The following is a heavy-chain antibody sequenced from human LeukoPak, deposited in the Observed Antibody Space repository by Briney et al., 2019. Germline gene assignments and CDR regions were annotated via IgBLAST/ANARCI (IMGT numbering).Heavy chain of an antibody. CDR3: ARRSSGGGLFDY. CDR1: GGSISSSSYY. J-gene: IGHJ4*02. D-gene: IGHD6-19*01. V-gene: IGHV4-39*02. CDR2: NFYSGNT. Sequence: PSETLSLTCTVSGGSISSSSYYWGWVRQPPGKGLEWIGSNFYSGNTCYNPSLKSRVTISLDTSKNHFSVKLSSVTSADTAVYYCARRSSGGGLFDYWGQGTLVTVSS.